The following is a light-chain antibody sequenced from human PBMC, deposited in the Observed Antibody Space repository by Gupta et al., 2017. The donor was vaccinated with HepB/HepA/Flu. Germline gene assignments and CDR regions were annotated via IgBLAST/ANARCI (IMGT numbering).Light chain of an antibody. J-gene: IGKJ4*01. CDR3: QQADSSPLT. CDR2: WGS. V-gene: IGKV4-1*01. Sequence: DSVMTQSPDSLAVSLGERASIHCQSSHNILYSSNYKNMLAWYHQKPGQPPRLLIYWGSTRDSGVPDRFSGSGSGTDLTRTSSSPQAEDVAVYYCQQADSSPLTFGGGTKVEIK. CDR1: HNILYSSNYKNM.